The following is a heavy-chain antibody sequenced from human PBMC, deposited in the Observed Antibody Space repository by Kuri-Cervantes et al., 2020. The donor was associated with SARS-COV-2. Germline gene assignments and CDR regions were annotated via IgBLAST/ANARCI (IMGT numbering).Heavy chain of an antibody. Sequence: SVKVSCKASGGTFSSYAISWVRQAPGQGLEWMGRIIPILGIANYAQKFQGRVTITADKSTSTVYMELSSLRSEDTAVYYCARDGGTYYDFWSGYHGRGMDVWGQGTTVTVSS. CDR1: GGTFSSYA. V-gene: IGHV1-69*04. CDR3: ARDGGTYYDFWSGYHGRGMDV. CDR2: IIPILGIA. D-gene: IGHD3-3*01. J-gene: IGHJ6*02.